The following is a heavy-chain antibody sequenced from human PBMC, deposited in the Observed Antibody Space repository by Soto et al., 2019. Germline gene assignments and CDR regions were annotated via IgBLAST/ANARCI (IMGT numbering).Heavy chain of an antibody. Sequence: ASVKVSCKASGYTFTNNVIHWLRQAPGQTLEWMGWIHTAKGNTKYSQKFEARVTLTRDTAASTAYMELNSLRSDDTAVYYCAREIAVAGTGPDYYYCMDVWGQGTTVTVSS. J-gene: IGHJ6*02. CDR2: IHTAKGNT. CDR3: AREIAVAGTGPDYYYCMDV. CDR1: GYTFTNNV. D-gene: IGHD6-19*01. V-gene: IGHV1-3*04.